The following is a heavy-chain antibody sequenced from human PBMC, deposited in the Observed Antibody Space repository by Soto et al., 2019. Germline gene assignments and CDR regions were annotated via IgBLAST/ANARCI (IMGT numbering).Heavy chain of an antibody. CDR3: ARYYYDSSGYYHTDY. D-gene: IGHD3-22*01. J-gene: IGHJ4*02. CDR2: IIPIFGTA. CDR1: GGTFSSYA. Sequence: SVKVSCKASGGTFSSYAISWVRQAPGQGLEWMGGIIPIFGTANYAQKFQGRVTITADESTSTAYMELSSLRSEDTAVYYCARYYYDSSGYYHTDYWGQGTLVTVSS. V-gene: IGHV1-69*13.